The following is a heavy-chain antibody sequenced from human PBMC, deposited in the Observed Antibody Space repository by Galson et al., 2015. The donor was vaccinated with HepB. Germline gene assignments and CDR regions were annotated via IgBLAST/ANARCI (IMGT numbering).Heavy chain of an antibody. J-gene: IGHJ6*03. CDR3: ARGAGGYHYMDV. Sequence: YTFTSYYMHWVRQAPGQGPEWMGIINPSGGSTTYAQKFQGRVTMTRDTSTSTVHMELSSLRSEDTAVYYCARGAGGYHYMDVWGKGTTVTVSS. D-gene: IGHD3-10*01. CDR2: INPSGGST. V-gene: IGHV1-46*01. CDR1: YTFTSYY.